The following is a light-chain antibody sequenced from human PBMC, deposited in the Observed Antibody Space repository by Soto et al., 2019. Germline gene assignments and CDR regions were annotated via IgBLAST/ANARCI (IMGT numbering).Light chain of an antibody. Sequence: NFMLIQPHSVSESPGKTVTISCTRSSGAIASDYVQWYQQRPGSAPTTVIYEHYQRPSGVPDRFSGSVHSSSNSASLTISALQTEDEADYYCQSYDSGSWVFGGGTKLTVL. J-gene: IGLJ3*02. CDR2: EHY. V-gene: IGLV6-57*04. CDR3: QSYDSGSWV. CDR1: SGAIASDY.